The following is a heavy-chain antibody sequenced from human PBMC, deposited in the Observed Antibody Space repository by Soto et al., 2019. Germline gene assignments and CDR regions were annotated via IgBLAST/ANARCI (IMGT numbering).Heavy chain of an antibody. D-gene: IGHD3-10*01. J-gene: IGHJ6*02. CDR2: FDPEDGET. Sequence: ASVKVSCKVSGYTLTELSMHWVRQAPGKGLEWVGGFDPEDGETIYAQKFQGRVTMAEDTSTDTAYMELSSLRSEDTAVYYCATPYGSGSYYPYGMDVWGQGTTVTVS. V-gene: IGHV1-24*01. CDR1: GYTLTELS. CDR3: ATPYGSGSYYPYGMDV.